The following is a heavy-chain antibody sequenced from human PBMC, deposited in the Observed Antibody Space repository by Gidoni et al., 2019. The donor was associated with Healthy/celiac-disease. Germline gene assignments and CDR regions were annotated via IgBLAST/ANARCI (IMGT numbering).Heavy chain of an antibody. CDR2: INHSGST. J-gene: IGHJ4*02. CDR3: AVRDPHDHGVDY. Sequence: QVQLQQWGAGLLKPSETLSLTCAVYGGSFSGYYWSWIRQPPGKGLEWIGEINHSGSTNYNPSLKSRVTISVDTSKNQFSLKLSSVTAADTAVYYCAVRDPHDHGVDYWGQGTLVTVSS. CDR1: GGSFSGYY. D-gene: IGHD3-10*01. V-gene: IGHV4-34*01.